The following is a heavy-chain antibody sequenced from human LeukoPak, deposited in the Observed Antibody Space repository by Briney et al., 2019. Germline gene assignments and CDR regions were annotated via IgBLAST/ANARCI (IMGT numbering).Heavy chain of an antibody. CDR1: GGSFSGYY. J-gene: IGHJ4*02. Sequence: SETLSLTCAVYGGSFSGYYWSWIRQPPGKGLKWIGEINHSGSTNYNPSLKSRVTISVDTSKNQLSLKLSSVTAADTAVYYCARRFSGSIPFDYWGQGTLVTVSS. V-gene: IGHV4-34*01. D-gene: IGHD3-10*01. CDR3: ARRFSGSIPFDY. CDR2: INHSGST.